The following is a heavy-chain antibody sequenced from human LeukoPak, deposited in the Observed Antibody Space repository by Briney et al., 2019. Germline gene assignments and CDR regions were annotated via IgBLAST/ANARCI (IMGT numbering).Heavy chain of an antibody. CDR2: INPNSGGT. D-gene: IGHD3-10*01. J-gene: IGHJ3*02. CDR3: ARVRFLREVDAFDI. Sequence: AASVKVSCKASGYTFTGYYMHWVRQAPGQGLEWMGWINPNSGGTNYAQKFQGRVTMTRDTSISTAYMELSRLRSDDTAVYYCARVRFLREVDAFDIWGQGTMVTVSS. CDR1: GYTFTGYY. V-gene: IGHV1-2*02.